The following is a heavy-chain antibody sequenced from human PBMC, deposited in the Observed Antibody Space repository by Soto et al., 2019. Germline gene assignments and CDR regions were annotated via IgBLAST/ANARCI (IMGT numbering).Heavy chain of an antibody. CDR2: MNPNSGNT. V-gene: IGHV1-8*01. D-gene: IGHD2-2*01. CDR3: ARQFIVVVPATMRYYYYYMDD. Sequence: GASVKVSCKASGYTFTSYDINWVRQASGQGLEWMGWMNPNSGNTGYAQKFQGRVTMTRNTSISTAYMELSSLRSEDTAVYYCARQFIVVVPATMRYYYYYMDDWGKGTTVTVPS. J-gene: IGHJ6*03. CDR1: GYTFTSYD.